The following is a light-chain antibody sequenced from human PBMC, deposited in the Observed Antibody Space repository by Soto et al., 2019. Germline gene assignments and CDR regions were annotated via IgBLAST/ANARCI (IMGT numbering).Light chain of an antibody. CDR1: QSVGTN. J-gene: IGKJ4*01. CDR3: QQYDDWPQLT. V-gene: IGKV3-15*01. Sequence: EIVMTQSPVTLSVSPGERATLSCRASQSVGTNLAWYQQKPGQAPGLLISGASTRATGIPARFSGSGYGTEFTLTISSLQSEDFAIYYCQQYDDWPQLTFGGGTKLEIK. CDR2: GAS.